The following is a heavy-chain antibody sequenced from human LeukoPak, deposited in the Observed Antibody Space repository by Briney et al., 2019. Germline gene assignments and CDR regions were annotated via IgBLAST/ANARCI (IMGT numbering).Heavy chain of an antibody. Sequence: SETLSLTCTVSGGSISSNSYYWGWIRQPPGKGLEWIGSINYSGSTYYNPSLKSRVTISVDTSKNQFSLKLSSVTAADTAVYYCARYDYGDFSFDYWGQGTLVTVSS. D-gene: IGHD4-17*01. CDR1: GGSISSNSYY. CDR2: INYSGST. V-gene: IGHV4-39*07. CDR3: ARYDYGDFSFDY. J-gene: IGHJ4*02.